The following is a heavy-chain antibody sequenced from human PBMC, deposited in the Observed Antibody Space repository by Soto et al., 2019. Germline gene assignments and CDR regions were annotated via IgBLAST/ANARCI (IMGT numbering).Heavy chain of an antibody. V-gene: IGHV4-31*03. CDR3: ARSGYSYGPNPLLY. CDR2: IYYSGST. D-gene: IGHD5-18*01. Sequence: QVQLQESGPGLVKPSQTVSLTCTVSGGSISSSSYYWSWIRQHPGKGLEWIGYIYYSGSTYYNPSLKSRVTISVDTSKNQFSLKLSSVTAADTAVYYCARSGYSYGPNPLLYWGQGTLVTVSS. CDR1: GGSISSSSYY. J-gene: IGHJ4*02.